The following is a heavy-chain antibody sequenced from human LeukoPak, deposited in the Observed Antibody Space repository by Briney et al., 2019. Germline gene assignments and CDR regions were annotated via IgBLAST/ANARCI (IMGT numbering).Heavy chain of an antibody. V-gene: IGHV4-59*01. Sequence: SETLSLTCTVSGGSISSYYWSWIRQPPGKGLEWIGYIYYSGSTNYNPSLKSRVTISVDTSRNQFSLKLSSVTAADTAVYYCARLQLVPDYDAFDIWGQGTMVTVSS. J-gene: IGHJ3*02. D-gene: IGHD6-6*01. CDR1: GGSISSYY. CDR3: ARLQLVPDYDAFDI. CDR2: IYYSGST.